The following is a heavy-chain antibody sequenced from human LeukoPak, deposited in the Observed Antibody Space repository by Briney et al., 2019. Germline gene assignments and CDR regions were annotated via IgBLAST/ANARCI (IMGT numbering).Heavy chain of an antibody. D-gene: IGHD2-2*01. CDR2: INHSGST. CDR3: AGGGSTQGYYFDY. V-gene: IGHV4-34*01. CDR1: GGSFSGYY. Sequence: SETLSLTCAVYGGSFSGYYWSWIRQPPGKGLEWIGEINHSGSTNYNPSLKSRVTISVDTSKNQFSLKLSSVTAADTAVYYCAGGGSTQGYYFDYWGQGTLVTVSS. J-gene: IGHJ4*02.